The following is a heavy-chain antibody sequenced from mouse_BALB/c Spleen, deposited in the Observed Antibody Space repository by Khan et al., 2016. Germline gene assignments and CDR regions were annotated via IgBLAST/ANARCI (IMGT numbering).Heavy chain of an antibody. D-gene: IGHD2-4*01. J-gene: IGHJ3*01. CDR3: ARGIYDYGFAY. CDR2: IDPANDNT. V-gene: IGHV14-3*02. Sequence: VQLQQSGAELVKPGASVKLSCTASGFNIKDTYIHWVKQRPEQGLEWIGRIDPANDNTKYDPRFQGKATITADTSSNTAYLQLSSVTSEDTAVYFCARGIYDYGFAYWGQGTLVSVSA. CDR1: GFNIKDTY.